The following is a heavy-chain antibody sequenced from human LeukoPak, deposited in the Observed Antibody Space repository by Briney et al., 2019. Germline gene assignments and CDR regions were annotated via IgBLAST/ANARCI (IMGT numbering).Heavy chain of an antibody. CDR3: ARALVSGLTYYYDSSGYAFGY. D-gene: IGHD3-22*01. V-gene: IGHV3-21*01. CDR1: GFTFGSYS. Sequence: GGSLRLSCAASGFTFGSYSMNWVRQAPGKGLEWVSSISSSSSYIYYADSVKGRFTISRDNAKNSLYLQMNSLRAEDTAVYYCARALVSGLTYYYDSSGYAFGYWGQGTLVTVSS. J-gene: IGHJ4*02. CDR2: ISSSSSYI.